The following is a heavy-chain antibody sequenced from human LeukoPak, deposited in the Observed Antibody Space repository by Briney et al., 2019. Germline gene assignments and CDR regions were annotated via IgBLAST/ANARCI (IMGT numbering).Heavy chain of an antibody. Sequence: SETLSLTCTVSGGSISSYYWSWIRQPPGKGLEWIGCIYYSGSTNYNPSLKSRVTISVDTSKNQFSLKLSSVTAADTAVYYCASAPAAGNRMIGAFDIWGQGTMVTVSS. D-gene: IGHD6-13*01. CDR3: ASAPAAGNRMIGAFDI. V-gene: IGHV4-59*01. J-gene: IGHJ3*02. CDR2: IYYSGST. CDR1: GGSISSYY.